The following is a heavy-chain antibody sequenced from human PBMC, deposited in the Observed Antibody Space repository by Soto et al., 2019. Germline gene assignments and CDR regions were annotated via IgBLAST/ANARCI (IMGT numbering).Heavy chain of an antibody. CDR2: IYPGDSDT. CDR3: ARQIGYCSSTSCSGPYYYYGMDV. Sequence: GESLKISCKGSGYSFTSYWIGWVRQMPGKGLEWMGIIYPGDSDTRYSPSFQGQVTISADKSISTAYLQWSSLKASDTAMYYCARQIGYCSSTSCSGPYYYYGMDVWGQGTTVTVSS. CDR1: GYSFTSYW. V-gene: IGHV5-51*01. J-gene: IGHJ6*02. D-gene: IGHD2-2*01.